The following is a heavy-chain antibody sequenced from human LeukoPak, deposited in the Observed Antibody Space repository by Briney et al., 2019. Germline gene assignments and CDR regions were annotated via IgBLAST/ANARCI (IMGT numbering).Heavy chain of an antibody. D-gene: IGHD3-16*01. CDR3: ARDLGDAMDV. CDR1: GFTFSSYS. CDR2: ISSSSSYI. J-gene: IGHJ6*04. V-gene: IGHV3-21*01. Sequence: MPGGSLRLSCAASGFTFSSYSMNWVRQAPGKGLEWVSSISSSSSYIYYADSVEGRFTISRDNAKNSLYLQMHSLRAEDTAVYYCARDLGDAMDVWGKGTTVTVSS.